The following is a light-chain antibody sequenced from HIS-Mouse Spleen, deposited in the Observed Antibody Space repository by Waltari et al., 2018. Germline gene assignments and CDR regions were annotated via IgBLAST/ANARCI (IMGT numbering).Light chain of an antibody. CDR1: QSVSSSY. J-gene: IGKJ3*01. CDR2: GAS. V-gene: IGKV3-20*01. Sequence: ELVLTQSPGTLSLSPGERATLSCRASQSVSSSYLAWYQQNPSQAPRRLIYGASSRATGIPDRFSGSGSGTDFTLTISRLEPEDFAVYYCQQYGSSPFTFGPGTKVDIK. CDR3: QQYGSSPFT.